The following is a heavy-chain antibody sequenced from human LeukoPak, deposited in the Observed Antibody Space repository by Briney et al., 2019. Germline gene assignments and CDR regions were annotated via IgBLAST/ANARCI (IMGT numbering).Heavy chain of an antibody. D-gene: IGHD1-26*01. J-gene: IGHJ5*02. CDR2: ISADNGNT. V-gene: IGHV1-18*04. CDR3: ARDPSGSYLYNWFDP. CDR1: GYTLSNHA. Sequence: ASVKVSCKGSGYTLSNHAFSWVRQAPGQGLEWMGWISADNGNTNHAQKFQGRVSLTTDTSTSTAYMELRSLRSDDTAVYYCARDPSGSYLYNWFDPWGQGTLVTVSS.